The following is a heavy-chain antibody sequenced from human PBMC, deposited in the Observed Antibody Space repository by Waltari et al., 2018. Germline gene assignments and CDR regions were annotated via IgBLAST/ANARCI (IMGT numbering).Heavy chain of an antibody. D-gene: IGHD3-10*01. CDR1: GYTFTGYY. CDR2: INPNSGGT. CDR3: ARGFPYMVRGVNDAFDI. V-gene: IGHV1-2*02. J-gene: IGHJ3*02. Sequence: QVQLVQSGAEVKKPGASVKVSCKASGYTFTGYYMHWVRQAPGQGLEWMGWINPNSGGTNYAQKFQGRVTMTRDTSISTAYMELSRLRSDDTAVYYCARGFPYMVRGVNDAFDIWGQGTMVTVSS.